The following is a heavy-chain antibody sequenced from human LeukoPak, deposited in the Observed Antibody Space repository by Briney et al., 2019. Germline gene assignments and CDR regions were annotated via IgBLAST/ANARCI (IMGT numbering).Heavy chain of an antibody. Sequence: GGSLRLSCAASGFTFSSYGMHWVRQAPGKGLEWVAFIRYDGSNKYYADSVKGRFTISRDNSKNTLYLQMNSLRAEDTAVYYCVKDSGIAAAGMHWGQGTLVTVSS. CDR3: VKDSGIAAAGMH. D-gene: IGHD6-13*01. CDR2: IRYDGSNK. J-gene: IGHJ4*02. V-gene: IGHV3-30*02. CDR1: GFTFSSYG.